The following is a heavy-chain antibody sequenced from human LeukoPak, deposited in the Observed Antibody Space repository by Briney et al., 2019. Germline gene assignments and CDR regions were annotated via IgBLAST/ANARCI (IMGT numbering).Heavy chain of an antibody. Sequence: GGSLRLSCAASGFTFSSYSVNWVRQAPGKGLEWVSYISSSSSTIYYADSVKGRFTISRDNAKNSLYLQMNSLRDEDTAVYYCASAPYGGYSPYYWGQGTLVTVSS. CDR2: ISSSSSTI. D-gene: IGHD4-23*01. CDR3: ASAPYGGYSPYY. J-gene: IGHJ4*02. V-gene: IGHV3-48*02. CDR1: GFTFSSYS.